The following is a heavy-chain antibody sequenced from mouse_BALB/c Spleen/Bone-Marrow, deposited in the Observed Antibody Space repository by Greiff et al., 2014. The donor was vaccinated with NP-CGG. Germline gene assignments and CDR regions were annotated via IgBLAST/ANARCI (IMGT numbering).Heavy chain of an antibody. Sequence: QVQLKESGAELVKPGASVKLSCKASGYTFTSYWMHWVKQRPEQGLDWIGEINPSNGRTNYNEKFRSKATLTVDKSSSTAYMQLSSLTSEDSAVYYCARRYYGSSYLLDYWGQGTTLTVSS. D-gene: IGHD1-1*01. CDR1: GYTFTSYW. CDR3: ARRYYGSSYLLDY. V-gene: IGHV1S81*02. CDR2: INPSNGRT. J-gene: IGHJ2*01.